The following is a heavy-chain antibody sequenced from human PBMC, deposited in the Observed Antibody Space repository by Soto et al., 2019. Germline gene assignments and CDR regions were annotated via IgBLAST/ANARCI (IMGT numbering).Heavy chain of an antibody. CDR2: IYYSGST. Sequence: SETLSLTCTVSGGSVSSGSYYWSWIRQPPGKGLEWIGNIYYSGSTNYNPSLKSRVTISVDTSKNQFSLKLSSVTAADTAVYYCARGVEMATIYYWSQGTLVTVSS. CDR3: ARGVEMATIYY. D-gene: IGHD5-12*01. CDR1: GGSVSSGSYY. V-gene: IGHV4-61*01. J-gene: IGHJ4*02.